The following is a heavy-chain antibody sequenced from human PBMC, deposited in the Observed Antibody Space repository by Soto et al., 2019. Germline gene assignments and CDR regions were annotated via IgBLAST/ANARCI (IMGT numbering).Heavy chain of an antibody. CDR3: ARDLYSGYAPNGGYYYGMDV. J-gene: IGHJ6*02. D-gene: IGHD5-12*01. Sequence: PGGSLRLSCAASGFTFSSYGMHWVRQAPGKGLEWVAVIWYDGSNKYYADSVKGRFTISRDNSKNTLYLQMNSLRAEDTAVYYCARDLYSGYAPNGGYYYGMDVWGQGTTVTVS. V-gene: IGHV3-33*08. CDR1: GFTFSSYG. CDR2: IWYDGSNK.